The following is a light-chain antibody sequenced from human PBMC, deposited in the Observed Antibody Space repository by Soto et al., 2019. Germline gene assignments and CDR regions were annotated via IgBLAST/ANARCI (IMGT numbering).Light chain of an antibody. CDR2: DAS. J-gene: IGKJ1*01. CDR3: QQYGDSPVT. V-gene: IGKV3-20*01. CDR1: QRIYTN. Sequence: EIVMTQSPATLSVSPGERVTLSCWASQRIYTNLAWYQHTPGQAPRLLISDASSRATDVPDRFSGSGSGTDFTLTITRLEPEDFAVYYCQQYGDSPVTFGQGTKV.